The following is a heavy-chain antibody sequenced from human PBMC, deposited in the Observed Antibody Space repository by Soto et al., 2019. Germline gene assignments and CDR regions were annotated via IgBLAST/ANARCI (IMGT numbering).Heavy chain of an antibody. CDR1: GFTFSSYA. Sequence: EVQLLESGGGLVQPGGSLRLSCAASGFTFSSYAMTWVRQAPGKGLEWVSSMSGSSGSTFYADSVKGRFTISRDNSKNTENLQMNSLRADDTAVYYCAKGHLRWSSSFDYWGQGTLVTVSS. D-gene: IGHD5-12*01. V-gene: IGHV3-23*01. CDR2: MSGSSGST. CDR3: AKGHLRWSSSFDY. J-gene: IGHJ4*02.